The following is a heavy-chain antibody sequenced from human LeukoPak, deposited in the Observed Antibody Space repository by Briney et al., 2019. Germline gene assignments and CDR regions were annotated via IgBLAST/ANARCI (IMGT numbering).Heavy chain of an antibody. V-gene: IGHV3-21*04. J-gene: IGHJ4*02. D-gene: IGHD6-13*01. CDR3: ASKYSSSWYGY. CDR2: ISSSSSYI. CDR1: GFTFSSYS. Sequence: GGSLRLSCAASGFTFSSYSMNWVRQAPGKGLEWVSSISSSSSYIYYADSVKGRFTISRDNSKNTLYLQMNSLRAEDTAVYYCASKYSSSWYGYWGQGTLVTVSS.